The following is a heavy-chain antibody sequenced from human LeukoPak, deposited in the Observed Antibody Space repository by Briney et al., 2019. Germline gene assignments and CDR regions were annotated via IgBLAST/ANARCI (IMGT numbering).Heavy chain of an antibody. D-gene: IGHD2-15*01. Sequence: GEPLKISCKGSGXSFTTYWIGWVRQMPGKGLEWLGIIYPGDSDTRYSPSFQGQVTISADKSISTAYLQWSSLKASDTAMYYCARARYCSGGSCYAEYWGQGTLVTVSS. V-gene: IGHV5-51*01. CDR2: IYPGDSDT. CDR1: GXSFTTYW. J-gene: IGHJ4*02. CDR3: ARARYCSGGSCYAEY.